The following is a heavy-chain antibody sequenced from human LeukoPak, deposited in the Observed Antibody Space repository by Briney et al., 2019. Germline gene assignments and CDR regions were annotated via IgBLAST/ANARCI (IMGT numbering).Heavy chain of an antibody. CDR2: INPGGSII. D-gene: IGHD1-1*01. CDR3: ASGIRERGFDY. Sequence: RTGGSLRLSCAASGFTFSTYAMNWVRQAPGRGLEWVSSINPGGSIIFYSDSVKGRFTISRDNAKNSLYLQMNSLGAEDTALYFCASGIRERGFDYWGQGTLVTVSS. J-gene: IGHJ4*02. V-gene: IGHV3-21*01. CDR1: GFTFSTYA.